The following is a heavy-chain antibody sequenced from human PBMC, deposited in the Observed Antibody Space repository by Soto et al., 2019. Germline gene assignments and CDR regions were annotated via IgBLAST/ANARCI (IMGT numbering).Heavy chain of an antibody. CDR1: GGTFSSYA. CDR3: ARERPRYRYFDY. J-gene: IGHJ4*02. CDR2: IIPIFGTA. Sequence: VASVKVSCKASGGTFSSYAISWVRQAPGQGLEWMGGIIPIFGTANYAQKFQGRVTITADESTSTAYMELSSLRSEDTAVYYCARERPRYRYFDYWGQGTLVTVSS. V-gene: IGHV1-69*13. D-gene: IGHD3-16*02.